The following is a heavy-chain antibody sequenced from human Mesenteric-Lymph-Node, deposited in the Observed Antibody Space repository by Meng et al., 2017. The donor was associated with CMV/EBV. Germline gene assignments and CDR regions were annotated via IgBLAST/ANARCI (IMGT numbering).Heavy chain of an antibody. J-gene: IGHJ6*02. CDR2: ISSSGGAM. Sequence: GGSLRLSCAASGFTFSDYYMSWLRQAPGKALEWVSYISSSGGAMYYADSVKGRFTITRDNAKNSLYLQMNSLRPEDTAVYYCARGGVSSTSQGMDVWGQGTTVTVSS. CDR1: GFTFSDYY. CDR3: ARGGVSSTSQGMDV. V-gene: IGHV3-11*01. D-gene: IGHD2-2*01.